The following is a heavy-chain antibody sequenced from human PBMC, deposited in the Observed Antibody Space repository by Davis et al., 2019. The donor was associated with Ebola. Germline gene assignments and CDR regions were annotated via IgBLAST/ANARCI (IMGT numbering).Heavy chain of an antibody. J-gene: IGHJ4*02. CDR3: ARLPWGTVAGLDS. Sequence: PGGSLRLSCKDSGNSFTSHWIGWVRQMPGKGLEWMGIIYTGDSDTRYSPSFRGQVTVSADKSISTAYLQWSSLKASDTALYYCARLPWGTVAGLDSWGQGTLVTVSS. D-gene: IGHD3-16*01. CDR1: GNSFTSHW. V-gene: IGHV5-51*01. CDR2: IYTGDSDT.